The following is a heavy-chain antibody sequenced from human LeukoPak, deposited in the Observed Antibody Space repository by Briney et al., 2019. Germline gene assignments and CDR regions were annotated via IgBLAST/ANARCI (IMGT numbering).Heavy chain of an antibody. V-gene: IGHV5-51*01. D-gene: IGHD4-23*01. CDR3: ARQFGGNSEFDY. CDR1: GYSFTSYW. J-gene: IGHJ4*02. CDR2: IYPGDSDI. Sequence: GESLQISCKGSGYSFTSYWIGWVRPMPGKGMEWMGIIYPGDSDIRYSPSFQGQVTISADKSISTAYLQWSSLKASGTAMYYCARQFGGNSEFDYWGQGTLVTVSS.